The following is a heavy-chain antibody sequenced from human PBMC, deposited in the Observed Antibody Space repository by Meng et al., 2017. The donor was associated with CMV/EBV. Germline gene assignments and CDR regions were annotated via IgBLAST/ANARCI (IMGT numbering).Heavy chain of an antibody. CDR1: GYPFSTYS. CDR3: GRGEGNYYFDN. Sequence: ASVKVSCKTSGYPFSTYSMIWVRQAPGQGLEWMAWIRTHNGDTRYAQKVQGRVTVTTDTSTNTAYMELRSLTSDDTAVYYCGRGEGNYYFDNWGQGTLVTVSS. CDR2: IRTHNGDT. V-gene: IGHV1-18*01. J-gene: IGHJ4*02.